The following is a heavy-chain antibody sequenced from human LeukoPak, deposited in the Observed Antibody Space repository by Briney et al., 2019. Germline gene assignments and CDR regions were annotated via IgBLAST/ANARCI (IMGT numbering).Heavy chain of an antibody. D-gene: IGHD6-6*01. J-gene: IGHJ4*02. CDR3: SGQYSSSSVVDY. CDR1: GFSFSSYE. V-gene: IGHV3-48*03. CDR2: ISSSGSII. Sequence: GGSLRLSCAASGFSFSSYEMNWVRQAPGKGLEWVSYISSSGSIIYSADSVKGRFTISRDNDKNSLYLQMNSLRAEDTAIYYCSGQYSSSSVVDYWGQGTLVTVSS.